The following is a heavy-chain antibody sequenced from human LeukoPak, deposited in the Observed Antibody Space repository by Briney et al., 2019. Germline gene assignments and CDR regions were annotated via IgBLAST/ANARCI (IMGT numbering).Heavy chain of an antibody. CDR3: ATGTGVVGATTHDY. D-gene: IGHD1-26*01. CDR2: ISSSSSYI. J-gene: IGHJ4*02. CDR1: GFTFSSYS. V-gene: IGHV3-21*01. Sequence: GGSLRLFCAASGFTFSSYSMNWVRQAPGKGLEWVSSISSSSSYIYYADSVKGRFTISRDNAKNSLYLQMNSLRAEDTAVYYCATGTGVVGATTHDYWGQGTLVTVSS.